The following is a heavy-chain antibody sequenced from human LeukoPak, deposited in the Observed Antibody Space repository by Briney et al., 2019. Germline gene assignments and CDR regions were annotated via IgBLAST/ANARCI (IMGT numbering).Heavy chain of an antibody. CDR2: VNHSGST. V-gene: IGHV4-34*01. J-gene: IGHJ4*02. CDR3: ARQDDYLFDY. CDR1: GGSFSGYY. D-gene: IGHD4-17*01. Sequence: SETLSLTCAVYGGSFSGYYWSWIRQPPGKGLEWIGEVNHSGSTNYNPSLKSRVTISVDTSKNQFSLKLSSVTAADTAVYYCARQDDYLFDYWGKGTLVTVSS.